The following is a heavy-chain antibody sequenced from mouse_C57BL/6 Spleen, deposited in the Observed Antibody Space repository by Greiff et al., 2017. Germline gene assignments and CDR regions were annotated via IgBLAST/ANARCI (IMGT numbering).Heavy chain of an antibody. Sequence: QVTLKVCGPGILQSSQTLSLTCSFSGFSLSTSGMGVSWIRQPSGKGLEWLAHIYWDDDKRYNPSLKSRPTTSKDTSRNQVFLKFTRVDTADTATYYCARGYYGSSNYWYFDVWGTGTTVTVSS. CDR2: IYWDDDK. V-gene: IGHV8-12*01. CDR3: ARGYYGSSNYWYFDV. D-gene: IGHD1-1*01. J-gene: IGHJ1*03. CDR1: GFSLSTSGMG.